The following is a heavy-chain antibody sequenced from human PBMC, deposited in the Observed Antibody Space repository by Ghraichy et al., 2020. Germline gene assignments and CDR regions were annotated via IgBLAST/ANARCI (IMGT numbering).Heavy chain of an antibody. CDR1: GFTFTTYA. CDR3: AKENLRYYFDY. V-gene: IGHV3-23*01. Sequence: LSLTCEASGFTFTTYAMSWVRQAPGPGLEWVSTISGSGGATFYADSAKGRFTVSRDNFKSAVYLQLNGLRVDDTAIYYCAKENLRYYFDYWGLGVLVTVSS. J-gene: IGHJ4*02. D-gene: IGHD3-16*01. CDR2: ISGSGGAT.